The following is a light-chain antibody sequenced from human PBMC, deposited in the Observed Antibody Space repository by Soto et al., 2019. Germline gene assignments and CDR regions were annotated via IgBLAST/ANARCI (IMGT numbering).Light chain of an antibody. J-gene: IGLJ3*02. CDR2: DVA. V-gene: IGLV2-14*03. CDR3: SSYTRSGTPV. CDR1: SSDVGFYSY. Sequence: QSALTQPASVSESPGQSITISCTGTSSDVGFYSYVSWYQHHPGNAPKLLIYDVANRPSGVSNRFSGPKSDNTAYLSISGLQAEDEADYYCSSYTRSGTPVFGGGTKLTVL.